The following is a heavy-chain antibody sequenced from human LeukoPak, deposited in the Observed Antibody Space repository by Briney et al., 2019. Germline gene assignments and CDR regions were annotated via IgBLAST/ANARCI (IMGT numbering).Heavy chain of an antibody. J-gene: IGHJ5*02. CDR3: TRDRGTYNWLDP. V-gene: IGHV3-73*01. CDR1: GFTFSRFW. D-gene: IGHD1-26*01. Sequence: GGSLRLSCAASGFTFSRFWMCWVRQASGKGLEWVGLIDRPAKSYATAYGASVGGRFTISRDDSKNTAYLQMDSLKTEDTALYYCTRDRGTYNWLDPWGQGTLVTVSS. CDR2: IDRPAKSYAT.